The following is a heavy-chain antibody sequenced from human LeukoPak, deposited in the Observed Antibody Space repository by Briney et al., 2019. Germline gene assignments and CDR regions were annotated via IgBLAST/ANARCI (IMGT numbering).Heavy chain of an antibody. CDR1: GFTVSSNY. J-gene: IGHJ4*02. D-gene: IGHD1-14*01. CDR2: LYSDGNT. Sequence: GGSLRLSCAASGFTVSSNYMTWVRQAPGKGLEWVSVLYSDGNTKYADSVQGRFTISRDNSKNTLYLEMNSLSPDDTAVYYCARGVEPLAANTLAYWGQGTLVTVSS. CDR3: ARGVEPLAANTLAY. V-gene: IGHV3-53*01.